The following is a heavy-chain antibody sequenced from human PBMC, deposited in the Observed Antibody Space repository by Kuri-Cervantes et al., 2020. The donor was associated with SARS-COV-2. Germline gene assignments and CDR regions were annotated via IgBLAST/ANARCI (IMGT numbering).Heavy chain of an antibody. CDR3: ARGRGCSSTSCNYYYYMDV. J-gene: IGHJ6*03. CDR2: INHSGST. Sequence: SDLLSSTCQPQGWSFSGYYWSWIRQPPGKGLEWIGEINHSGSTNYNPSLKSRVTISVDTSKNQCSLKLSSVTAADTAVYYGARGRGCSSTSCNYYYYMDVWGKGTTVTVSS. CDR1: GWSFSGYY. D-gene: IGHD2-2*01. V-gene: IGHV4-34*01.